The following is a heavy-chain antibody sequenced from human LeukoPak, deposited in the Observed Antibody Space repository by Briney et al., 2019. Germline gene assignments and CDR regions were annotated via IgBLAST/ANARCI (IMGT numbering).Heavy chain of an antibody. CDR3: LKIPLRGDFWSGHALTPYGMDV. D-gene: IGHD3-3*01. Sequence: SVKVSCKASGGSFENYAISWVRQAPGQGLKWMGRIIPILDTTNYAQKFQGRVTITADKSTNTAYMELSSLRAEDTAVYYCLKIPLRGDFWSGHALTPYGMDVWGQGTTVTVSS. J-gene: IGHJ6*02. V-gene: IGHV1-69*04. CDR2: IIPILDTT. CDR1: GGSFENYA.